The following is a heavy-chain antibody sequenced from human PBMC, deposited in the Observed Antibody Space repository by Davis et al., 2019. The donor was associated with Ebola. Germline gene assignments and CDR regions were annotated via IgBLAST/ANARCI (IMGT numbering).Heavy chain of an antibody. CDR3: ARTSIVGTTTTASDI. CDR2: ISAYNGNT. J-gene: IGHJ3*02. D-gene: IGHD1-26*01. CDR1: GYSFPNHD. V-gene: IGHV1-18*04. Sequence: AASVKVSCKASGYSFPNHDISWVRQAPGQGLEWMGWISAYNGNTNYAQILQGRVTMTTDTSTGTAYMELRSLRSDDTAVYFCARTSIVGTTTTASDIWGQGTKVTVSS.